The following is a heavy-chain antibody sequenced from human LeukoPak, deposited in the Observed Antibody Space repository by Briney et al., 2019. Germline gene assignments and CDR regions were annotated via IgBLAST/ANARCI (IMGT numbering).Heavy chain of an antibody. Sequence: GGSLRLSCEPSGFTFSSYSMNWVRQAPGRGLKWVSYISIRGDTIYYADSVKGRFTVSSDNVKNSLYLHMNSLRAEDTAVYFCARAHLSSGRIGYRTLDYWGQGTLVTVSS. CDR1: GFTFSSYS. V-gene: IGHV3-48*01. D-gene: IGHD6-25*01. J-gene: IGHJ4*02. CDR2: ISIRGDTI. CDR3: ARAHLSSGRIGYRTLDY.